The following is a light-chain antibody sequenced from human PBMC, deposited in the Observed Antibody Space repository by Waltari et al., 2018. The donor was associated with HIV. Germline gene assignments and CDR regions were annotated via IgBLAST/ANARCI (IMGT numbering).Light chain of an antibody. CDR2: RNN. CDR3: AVWDDKVGAWL. CDR1: VPITVSNF. V-gene: IGLV1-47*01. J-gene: IGLJ3*02. Sequence: HSALTPPPPPPGPPGATVPISCSAGVPITVSNFFFLYQQSLGEAPKLIIYRNNQRPPEVSDRFSGSKSGTSASLIISGLRSEDESDYYCAVWDDKVGAWLFGGGTKVTVL.